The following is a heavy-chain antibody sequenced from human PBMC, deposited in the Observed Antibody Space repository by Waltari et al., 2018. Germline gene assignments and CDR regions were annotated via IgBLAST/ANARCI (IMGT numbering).Heavy chain of an antibody. CDR1: GGSFSGYY. J-gene: IGHJ4*02. CDR3: ARGWPYYYGSGSYFPLDY. Sequence: QVQLQQWGAGLLKPSETLSLTCAVYGGSFSGYYWIWIRQPPGKGLEWIGEINHSGSTNYNPSLKSRVTISVDTSKNQFSLKLSSVTAADTAVYYCARGWPYYYGSGSYFPLDYWGQGTLVTVSS. CDR2: INHSGST. V-gene: IGHV4-34*01. D-gene: IGHD3-10*01.